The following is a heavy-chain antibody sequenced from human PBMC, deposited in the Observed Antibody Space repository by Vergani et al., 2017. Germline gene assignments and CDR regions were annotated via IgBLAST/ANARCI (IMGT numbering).Heavy chain of an antibody. Sequence: QVQLVQSGAEVKKPGASVKVSCKASGYTFTSYGISWVRQAPGQGLEWLGWTSADNVNTNYAQKLRGRVTMTTDTSTSTAYMELRSLRSDDTAVYYCAIGIAARIDAFDIWGQGTMVTVSS. CDR1: GYTFTSYG. J-gene: IGHJ3*02. CDR2: TSADNVNT. D-gene: IGHD6-6*01. CDR3: AIGIAARIDAFDI. V-gene: IGHV1-18*01.